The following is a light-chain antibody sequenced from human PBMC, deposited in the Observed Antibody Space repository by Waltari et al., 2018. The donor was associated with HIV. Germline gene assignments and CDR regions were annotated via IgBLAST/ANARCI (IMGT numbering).Light chain of an antibody. J-gene: IGKJ2*01. Sequence: DIVMTQSPDSLAVSLGERATINCKSSQSVLYSSNNKNYLAWYQQKPGQPPKLLIYWASTRESGVPDRFSGSGSGTDFTLTISSLQAEDVAVYYCQQYYSTPDTFGPGTKLEI. V-gene: IGKV4-1*01. CDR1: QSVLYSSNNKNY. CDR3: QQYYSTPDT. CDR2: WAS.